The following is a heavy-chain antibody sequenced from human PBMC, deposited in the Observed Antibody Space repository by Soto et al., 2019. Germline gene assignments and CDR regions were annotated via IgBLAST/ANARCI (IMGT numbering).Heavy chain of an antibody. V-gene: IGHV1-18*01. Sequence: QVPLVQSGAEMKKPGASVKVSCKASGYTFSTYGITWVRQAPGQGLDWMGWINPLKGDTNSEARFQDRVTMTTDTSTRTAYMVLRSLRSDDTAVYYCARVKVPAAILGAFDLWGQGTLVTVSS. CDR2: INPLKGDT. J-gene: IGHJ3*01. CDR1: GYTFSTYG. CDR3: ARVKVPAAILGAFDL. D-gene: IGHD2-2*01.